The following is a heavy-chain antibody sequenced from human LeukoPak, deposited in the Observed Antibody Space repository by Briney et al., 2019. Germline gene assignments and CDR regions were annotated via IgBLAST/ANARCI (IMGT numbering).Heavy chain of an antibody. V-gene: IGHV5-51*01. CDR3: ARSITMVRGVINGWFDP. CDR2: IYPGDSDT. D-gene: IGHD3-10*01. Sequence: GESLKISCKGSGYSFTSYWIGWVRQMPGKGLEWMGIIYPGDSDTRYSPSFQGQVTISADKSISTAYLQWSSLKASDTAMYYCARSITMVRGVINGWFDPWGQGTLVTVSS. CDR1: GYSFTSYW. J-gene: IGHJ5*02.